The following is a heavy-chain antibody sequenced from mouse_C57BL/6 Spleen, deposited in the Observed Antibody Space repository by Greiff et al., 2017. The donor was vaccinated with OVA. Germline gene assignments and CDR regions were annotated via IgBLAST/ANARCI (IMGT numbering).Heavy chain of an antibody. CDR3: ARGLYYGSSSGAY. V-gene: IGHV3-6*01. CDR1: GYSITSGYY. D-gene: IGHD1-1*01. CDR2: ISYDGSN. Sequence: EVKLQESGPGLVKPSQSLSLTCSVTGYSITSGYYWNWIRQFPGNKLEWMGYISYDGSNNYNPSLKNRISITRDTSKNQFFLKLNSVTTEDTATYYCARGLYYGSSSGAYWGQGTLVTVSA. J-gene: IGHJ3*01.